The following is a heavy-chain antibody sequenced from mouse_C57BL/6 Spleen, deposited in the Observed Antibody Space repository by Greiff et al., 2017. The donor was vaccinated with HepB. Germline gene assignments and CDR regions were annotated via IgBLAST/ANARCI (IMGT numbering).Heavy chain of an antibody. J-gene: IGHJ4*01. CDR1: GYAFSSSW. D-gene: IGHD2-1*01. V-gene: IGHV1-82*01. CDR2: IYPGDGDT. CDR3: ARDIYYGIFYAMDY. Sequence: QVQLQQSGPELVKPGASVKISCKASGYAFSSSWMNWVKQRPGKGLEWIGRIYPGDGDTNYNGKFKGKATLTADKSSSTAYMQRSSLTSEDSAVYFCARDIYYGIFYAMDYWGQGTSVTVSS.